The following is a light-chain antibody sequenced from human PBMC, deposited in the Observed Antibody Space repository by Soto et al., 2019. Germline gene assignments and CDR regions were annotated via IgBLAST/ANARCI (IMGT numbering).Light chain of an antibody. CDR1: QSVSSSY. CDR3: QQYGSSPGT. CDR2: GAS. Sequence: EIVLTPSPGTLSLSPGERATLSCRASQSVSSSYLAWYQQKPGQAPRLLIYGASSRATGIQDRFSGSGSGTDFTLTISRLEPEEFAVYYCQQYGSSPGTFGQGTKVDIK. V-gene: IGKV3-20*01. J-gene: IGKJ1*01.